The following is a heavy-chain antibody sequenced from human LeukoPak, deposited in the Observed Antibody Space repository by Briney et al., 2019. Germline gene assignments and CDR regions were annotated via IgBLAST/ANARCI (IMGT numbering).Heavy chain of an antibody. J-gene: IGHJ4*02. CDR2: IYYDGKT. D-gene: IGHD2-2*01. CDR1: GGSISSTTYH. V-gene: IGHV4-39*01. CDR3: ARLLGNYCSSTSCYPGGYFDY. Sequence: PSETLSLTCTVSGGSISSTTYHCGWIRQPPGKGLESIGTIYYDGKTYYNPSLKSRVTISVDTSKNQFSLRLSSVTAADTAVFYCARLLGNYCSSTSCYPGGYFDYWGQGALVTVSS.